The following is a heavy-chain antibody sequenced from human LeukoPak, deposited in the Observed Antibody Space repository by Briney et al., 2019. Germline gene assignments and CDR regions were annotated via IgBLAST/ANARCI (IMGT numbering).Heavy chain of an antibody. J-gene: IGHJ5*02. V-gene: IGHV1-46*01. CDR3: ARDNSVGDVAWWFDP. D-gene: IGHD1-26*01. CDR1: GYSFTSHY. Sequence: ASVKVSCNASGYSFTSHYMHWVRQAPGQGLEWLGLINPTGGSTLYAQKFQGRVTMTRDMSTTTDYMELSSLRSDDTAVYYCARDNSVGDVAWWFDPWGQGTLVTVSS. CDR2: INPTGGST.